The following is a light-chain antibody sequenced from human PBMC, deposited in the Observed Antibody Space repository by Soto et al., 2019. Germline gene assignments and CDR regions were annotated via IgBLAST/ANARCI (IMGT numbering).Light chain of an antibody. CDR3: QQYGSSPPIT. J-gene: IGKJ5*01. V-gene: IGKV3-20*01. CDR1: QSVSSGY. Sequence: EIVLTQSPGALSLSPGERATLSCRASQSVSSGYLAWYQQKPGQAPRLLIFATSRRATGIPDRFSGSGSGTDFTLTISRLEPEDVAVYYCQQYGSSPPITFGQGTRLEIQ. CDR2: ATS.